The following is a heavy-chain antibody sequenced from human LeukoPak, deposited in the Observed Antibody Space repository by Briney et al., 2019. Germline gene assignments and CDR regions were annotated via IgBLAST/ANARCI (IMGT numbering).Heavy chain of an antibody. J-gene: IGHJ3*02. D-gene: IGHD3-10*01. Sequence: GGSLRLSCAASGSTFSSYGMHWVRQAPGKGLEWVAVISYDGSNKYYADSVKGRFTISRDNSKNTLYLQMNSLRAEDTAVYYCANKGLLWFGDPPAFDIWGQGTMVTVSS. V-gene: IGHV3-30*18. CDR1: GSTFSSYG. CDR3: ANKGLLWFGDPPAFDI. CDR2: ISYDGSNK.